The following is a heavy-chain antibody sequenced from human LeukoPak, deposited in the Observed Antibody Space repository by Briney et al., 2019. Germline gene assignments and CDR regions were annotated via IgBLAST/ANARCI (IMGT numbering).Heavy chain of an antibody. J-gene: IGHJ6*02. Sequence: PGGSLRLSCAASGFTFSSYSMNWVRQAPGKGLEWVSSISSSSSYIYYADSVKGRFTISRDNAKNSLYLQMNSLRAEDTAVYYCARDSYCSSTSCYRYYYYGMDVWGQGTTVTVSS. CDR2: ISSSSSYI. CDR3: ARDSYCSSTSCYRYYYYGMDV. CDR1: GFTFSSYS. V-gene: IGHV3-21*04. D-gene: IGHD2-2*02.